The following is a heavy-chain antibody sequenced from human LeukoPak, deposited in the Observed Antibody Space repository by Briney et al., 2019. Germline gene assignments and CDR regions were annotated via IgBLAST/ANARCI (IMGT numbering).Heavy chain of an antibody. CDR2: IYYSGST. D-gene: IGHD3/OR15-3a*01. V-gene: IGHV4-59*01. CDR1: GGSISSYY. Sequence: SETLSLTCTVSGGSISSYYWSWIRQPPGKGLEWIGYIYYSGSTNYNPSLKSRVTISVDTSKNQFSLKLSSVTVADTAVYYCARAVFFDRFDPWGQGTLVTVSS. J-gene: IGHJ5*02. CDR3: ARAVFFDRFDP.